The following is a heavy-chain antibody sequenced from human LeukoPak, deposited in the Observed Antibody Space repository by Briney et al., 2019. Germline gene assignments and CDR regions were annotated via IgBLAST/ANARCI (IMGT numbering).Heavy chain of an antibody. Sequence: GRSLRLSCAASGFTFSSYAMSWVRQAPGKGLEWVSAISGSGGSTYYADSVKGRFAISRDNSKNTLYLQMNSLRAEDTAVYYCAKDDYGDLGYWGQGTLVTVSS. J-gene: IGHJ4*02. CDR1: GFTFSSYA. CDR3: AKDDYGDLGY. CDR2: ISGSGGST. D-gene: IGHD4-17*01. V-gene: IGHV3-23*01.